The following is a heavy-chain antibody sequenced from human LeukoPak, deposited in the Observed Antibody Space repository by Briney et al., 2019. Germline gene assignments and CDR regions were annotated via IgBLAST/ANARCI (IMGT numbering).Heavy chain of an antibody. V-gene: IGHV3-7*03. CDR1: GFTFSSYW. CDR3: ARDPYYYDSSGYSP. D-gene: IGHD3-22*01. CDR2: IKQDGSEK. J-gene: IGHJ4*02. Sequence: GGSLRLSCAASGFTFSSYWMSWVRQAPGKGLEWVANIKQDGSEKYYVDSVKGRFTISRDNAKNSLYLQMNSLRAEDTAVYYCARDPYYYDSSGYSPWGQGTLVTVSS.